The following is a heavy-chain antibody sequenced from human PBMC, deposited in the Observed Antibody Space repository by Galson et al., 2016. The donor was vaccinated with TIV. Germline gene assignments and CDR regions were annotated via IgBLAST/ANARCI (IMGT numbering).Heavy chain of an antibody. Sequence: SVKVSCKASGFTFTTSYIHWVRQAPGQGLESMGIMDPNGGNATYAKKFQGRAIMPTDTSTSTAYLDLSSLRSEDTATDYRVGAINADQAFDSWGKGTMVTVSS. CDR1: GFTFTTSY. D-gene: IGHD3-16*01. CDR2: MDPNGGNA. J-gene: IGHJ4*02. V-gene: IGHV1-46*01. CDR3: VGAINADQAFDS.